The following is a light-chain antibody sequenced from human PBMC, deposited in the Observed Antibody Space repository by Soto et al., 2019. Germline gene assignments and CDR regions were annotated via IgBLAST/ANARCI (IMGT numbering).Light chain of an antibody. Sequence: EIVLTHSPANLSLSPGERAKIHCRDSESVSSFYLAWYQHKPGQAPRLLIYHASTRATGIPDRFSGYGSGTDFTLTISRLETEDCALYYCKQYGGSPLTFGRGTKVDIK. CDR2: HAS. V-gene: IGKV3-20*01. CDR1: ESVSSFY. J-gene: IGKJ4*01. CDR3: KQYGGSPLT.